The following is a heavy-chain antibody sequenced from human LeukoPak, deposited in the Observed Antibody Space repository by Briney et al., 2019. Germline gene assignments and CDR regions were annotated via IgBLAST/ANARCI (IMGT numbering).Heavy chain of an antibody. Sequence: GGSLRLSCAASGFTFSSYGMHWVRQAPGKGLEWVSAISGSGGSTYYADSVKGRFTISRDNSKNTLYLQMNSLRAEDTAVYYCARDSHLIAAAGTHDAFDIWGQGTMVTVSS. CDR2: ISGSGGST. J-gene: IGHJ3*02. CDR1: GFTFSSYG. D-gene: IGHD6-13*01. CDR3: ARDSHLIAAAGTHDAFDI. V-gene: IGHV3-23*01.